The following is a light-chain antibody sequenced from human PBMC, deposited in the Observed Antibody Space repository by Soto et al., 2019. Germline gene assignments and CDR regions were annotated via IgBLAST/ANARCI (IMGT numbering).Light chain of an antibody. CDR3: QQYGRSPRGT. V-gene: IGKV3-20*01. Sequence: EIVLTQSPGTLSLSPGERATLSCRASQSVSSNYLGWYQQKPGQPPRLLIYGASSRATGIPDRFSGSGSGTDFTLTISRLEPEDFALYYCQQYGRSPRGTFGQGTQVEIK. CDR2: GAS. CDR1: QSVSSNY. J-gene: IGKJ1*01.